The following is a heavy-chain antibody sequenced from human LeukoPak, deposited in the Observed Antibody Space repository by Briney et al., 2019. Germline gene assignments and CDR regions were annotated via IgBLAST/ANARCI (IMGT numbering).Heavy chain of an antibody. CDR2: IKRDGSEE. D-gene: IGHD3-16*02. V-gene: IGHV3-7*01. CDR1: GFTFSTYW. CDR3: ARDIEAFDI. Sequence: GESLRLSCAASGFTFSTYWMSWVRQAPGKGLEWVANIKRDGSEEYYVDSVKGRFTISRDNAKNSLYLQMNSLRAEGTAVYYCARDIEAFDIWGQGTMVTVSS. J-gene: IGHJ3*02.